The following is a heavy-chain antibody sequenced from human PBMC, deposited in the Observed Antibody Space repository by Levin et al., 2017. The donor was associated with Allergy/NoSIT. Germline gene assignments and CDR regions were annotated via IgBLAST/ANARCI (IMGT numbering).Heavy chain of an antibody. Sequence: SETLSLTCTVSGGSISSSSYYWGWIRQPPGKGLEWIVSIYYSGSTYYNPSLKSRVTISVDTSKNQFSLKLSSVTAADTAVYYCARPGYSSGWGFDWGQGTLVTVSS. V-gene: IGHV4-39*01. J-gene: IGHJ4*02. CDR3: ARPGYSSGWGFD. D-gene: IGHD6-19*01. CDR2: IYYSGST. CDR1: GGSISSSSYY.